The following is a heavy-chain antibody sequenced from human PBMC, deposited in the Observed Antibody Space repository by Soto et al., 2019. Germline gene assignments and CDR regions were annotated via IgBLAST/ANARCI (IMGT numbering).Heavy chain of an antibody. D-gene: IGHD3-3*01. CDR3: ARDWCFGVVIIGYCTSSSFDY. V-gene: IGHV3-30-3*01. CDR2: ISYDGSNK. CDR1: GFTFSSYA. Sequence: PGGSLRLSCAASGFTFSSYAMHWVRQAPGKGLEWVAVISYDGSNKYYADSVKGRFTISRDNSKNTLYRQMNSLRAEDTAVYYCARDWCFGVVIIGYCTSSSFDYWGQGTRVTVS. J-gene: IGHJ4*02.